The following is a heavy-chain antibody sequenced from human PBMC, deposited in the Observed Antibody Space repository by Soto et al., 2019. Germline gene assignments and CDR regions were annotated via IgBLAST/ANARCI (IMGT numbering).Heavy chain of an antibody. CDR3: ASPFFSRGYGGYGSFRPSFYFES. CDR1: GFTFSGYT. D-gene: IGHD5-12*01. CDR2: SSFDGTIK. Sequence: QVQVMGSGGGVVQPGRSLTLSCAVSGFTFSGYTLHWVRQAPGKGLEWVAVSSFDGTIKDFADSVKGRFTISRDISKSTMFLQMNCVRTEDTAIYFCASPFFSRGYGGYGSFRPSFYFESWQQGTQVTVSS. V-gene: IGHV3-30-3*01. J-gene: IGHJ4*02.